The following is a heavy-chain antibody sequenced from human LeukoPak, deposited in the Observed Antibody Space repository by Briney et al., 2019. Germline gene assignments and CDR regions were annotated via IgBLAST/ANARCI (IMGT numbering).Heavy chain of an antibody. Sequence: GGSLRLSCAVSGFTFSSYSINWVRQAPGKGLEWLSYISSSSSTISYADSLKGRFTASRDNAKNSLDLQMNSLRVEDTAVYYCARVGTSGWTSDYWGQGTLVTVSS. CDR1: GFTFSSYS. D-gene: IGHD6-19*01. J-gene: IGHJ4*02. V-gene: IGHV3-48*04. CDR2: ISSSSSTI. CDR3: ARVGTSGWTSDY.